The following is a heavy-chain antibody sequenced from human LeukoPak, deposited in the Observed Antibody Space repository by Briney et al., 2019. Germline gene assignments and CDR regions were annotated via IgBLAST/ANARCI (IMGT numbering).Heavy chain of an antibody. D-gene: IGHD5-12*01. V-gene: IGHV3-7*01. CDR1: GFTFVIYS. CDR2: TNKNGRRI. J-gene: IGHJ6*01. Sequence: PGESLRLSCAPSGFTFVIYSMTWVRQAPGKGLEWVATTNKNGRRIYYGDSVKDRFTLSRHNATNSLYLQMDCLPAEDTAVNYCARDSPGYGAYVSWGQG. CDR3: ARDSPGYGAYVS.